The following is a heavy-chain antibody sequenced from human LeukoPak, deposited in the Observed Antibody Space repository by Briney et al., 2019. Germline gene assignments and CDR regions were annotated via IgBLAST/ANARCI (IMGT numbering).Heavy chain of an antibody. CDR2: INPSGGST. V-gene: IGHV1-46*01. Sequence: ASMKVSCKASGYTFTSYYMHWVRQAPGQGLEWMGIINPSGGSTSYAQKFQGRVTMTRDTSTSTVYMELSSLRSEDTAVYYCARAASGRYLDDYWGQGTLVTVSS. CDR1: GYTFTSYY. CDR3: ARAASGRYLDDY. D-gene: IGHD6-19*01. J-gene: IGHJ4*02.